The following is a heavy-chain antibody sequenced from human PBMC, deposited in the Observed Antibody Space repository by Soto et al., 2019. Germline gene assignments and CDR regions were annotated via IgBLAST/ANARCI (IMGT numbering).Heavy chain of an antibody. D-gene: IGHD1-1*01. Sequence: PGGSLRLSCAASGFTFSSYAMTWVRQAPGKGLEWVSSISISADNTYYADSVKGRFTISRYNSKNTFYLQMSSLRADDTAEYYCAKAGTHSYFDCWGQGTLVTVSS. CDR2: ISISADNT. CDR3: AKAGTHSYFDC. J-gene: IGHJ4*02. CDR1: GFTFSSYA. V-gene: IGHV3-23*01.